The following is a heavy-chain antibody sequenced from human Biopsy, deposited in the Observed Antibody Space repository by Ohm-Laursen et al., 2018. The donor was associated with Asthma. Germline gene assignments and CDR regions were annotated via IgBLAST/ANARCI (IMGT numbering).Heavy chain of an antibody. V-gene: IGHV3-30*03. CDR2: ISKDASTQ. J-gene: IGHJ3*02. CDR3: VRDGTDDAFDI. CDR1: GFTFSSFG. Sequence: SLRLSCSASGFTFSSFGMHWVRQAPGKGLEWVGVISKDASTQDYADSVKGRFTMARDNSKNTLDLRMNSLREEDTAVYYCVRDGTDDAFDIWGQGTVVSVSS. D-gene: IGHD1-1*01.